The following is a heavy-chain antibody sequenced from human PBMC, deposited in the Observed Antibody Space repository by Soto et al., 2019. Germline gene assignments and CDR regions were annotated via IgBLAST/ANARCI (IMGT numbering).Heavy chain of an antibody. CDR3: ARLSSGNYDGLDY. V-gene: IGHV4-39*02. Sequence: PSETLSLTCTVSGGAISDSSYYWVWIRQPPGRRLEWIGNIYYSGDTEYNPSLKSRVTISVDTSKNHFSLKLRSVTAADTAVYYCARLSSGNYDGLDYWGQGTLVTVSS. CDR1: GGAISDSSYY. D-gene: IGHD1-26*01. J-gene: IGHJ4*02. CDR2: IYYSGDT.